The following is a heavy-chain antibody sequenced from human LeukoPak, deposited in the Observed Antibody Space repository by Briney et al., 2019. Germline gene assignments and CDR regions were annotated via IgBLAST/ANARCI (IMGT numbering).Heavy chain of an antibody. D-gene: IGHD5-18*01. J-gene: IGHJ4*02. CDR1: GGSISGYY. CDR3: AREYSSFEY. Sequence: SETLSLTCTASGGSISGYYWHWIRQPPGMGLEWIGYINYSGTTDYNPSLKSRVTISVDTSKNQFSLNLRSATAADTAVYYCAREYSSFEYWGQGILVTVSS. V-gene: IGHV4-59*01. CDR2: INYSGTT.